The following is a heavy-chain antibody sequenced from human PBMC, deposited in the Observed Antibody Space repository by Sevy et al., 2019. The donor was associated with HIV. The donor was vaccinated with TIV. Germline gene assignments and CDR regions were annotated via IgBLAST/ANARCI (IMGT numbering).Heavy chain of an antibody. CDR1: GFTFSNSD. CDR3: VGSGIQLWWRYPCDDAFDI. Sequence: GESLKISCAASGFTFSNSDMNWVHQAPGKGLEWVSGVSWNGSRTHYADSVKGQFIISRDNSRNTLYLQTNSLRAEDTAVYYGVGSGIQLWWRYPCDDAFDIWGQGTMVTVSS. V-gene: IGHV3-35*02. J-gene: IGHJ3*02. CDR2: VSWNGSRT. D-gene: IGHD5-18*01.